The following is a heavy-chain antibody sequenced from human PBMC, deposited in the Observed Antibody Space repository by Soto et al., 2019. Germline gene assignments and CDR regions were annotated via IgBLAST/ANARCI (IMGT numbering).Heavy chain of an antibody. CDR2: IYYSGST. CDR1: GGSIISGDYY. CDR3: ARDYCISTSCEGGV. V-gene: IGHV4-31*03. Sequence: SETLSLTCTVSGGSIISGDYYWSWIRQPPGKGLEWIGYIYYSGSTYYNPSLKSRVTISVDTSKNQFSLKLSSVTAADTAVYYCARDYCISTSCEGGVWGQGTTVTVSS. D-gene: IGHD2-2*01. J-gene: IGHJ6*02.